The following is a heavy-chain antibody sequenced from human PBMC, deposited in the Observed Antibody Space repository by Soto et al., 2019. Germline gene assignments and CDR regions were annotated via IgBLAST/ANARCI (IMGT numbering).Heavy chain of an antibody. Sequence: SETLSLTCTVSGGSISSSSYYWGWIRQPPGKGLEWIGSIYYSGSTYYNPSLKSRVTISVDTSKNQFSLKLSSVTAADTAVYYCARSPGDLVPGNFDYWGQGTLVTVSS. D-gene: IGHD2-2*01. CDR2: IYYSGST. J-gene: IGHJ4*02. V-gene: IGHV4-39*01. CDR1: GGSISSSSYY. CDR3: ARSPGDLVPGNFDY.